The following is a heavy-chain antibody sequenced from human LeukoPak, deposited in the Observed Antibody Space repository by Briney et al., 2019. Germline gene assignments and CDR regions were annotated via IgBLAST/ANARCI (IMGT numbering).Heavy chain of an antibody. CDR3: ARWRGRQSEFDY. CDR1: GFTFSSYW. J-gene: IGHJ4*02. V-gene: IGHV3-7*01. CDR2: IKEDESDE. Sequence: GSLRLSCEASGFTFSSYWMSWVRQAPGKGLEWVAHIKEDESDEYYVDSVRGRFTASRDNAKNSVNLQMNSLRVEDTAVYYCARWRGRQSEFDYWGQGTPVTVSS. D-gene: IGHD1-1*01.